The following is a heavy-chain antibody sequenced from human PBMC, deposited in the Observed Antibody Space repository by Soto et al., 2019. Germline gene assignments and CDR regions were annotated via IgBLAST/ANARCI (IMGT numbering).Heavy chain of an antibody. CDR3: ARYYDFWSGSCWFDP. J-gene: IGHJ5*02. D-gene: IGHD3-3*01. Sequence: PSETLSLTCTVSGGSISSYYWSWIRQPPGKGLEWIGYIYYSGSTNYNPSLKGRVTISVDTSKNQFSLKLSSVTAADTAVYYCARYYDFWSGSCWFDPWGQGTLVTVSS. CDR2: IYYSGST. CDR1: GGSISSYY. V-gene: IGHV4-59*01.